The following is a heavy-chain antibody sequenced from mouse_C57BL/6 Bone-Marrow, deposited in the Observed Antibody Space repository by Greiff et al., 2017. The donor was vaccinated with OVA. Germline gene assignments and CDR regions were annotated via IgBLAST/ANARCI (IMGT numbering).Heavy chain of an antibody. CDR2: INSDGGST. J-gene: IGHJ4*01. V-gene: IGHV5-2*01. D-gene: IGHD2-5*01. CDR1: EYEFPSHD. Sequence: EVQGVESGGGLVQPGESLKLSCESNEYEFPSHDMSWVRKTPDKRLELVAAINSDGGSTYYPDTMERRFIISRDNTKKTLYLQMSSLRSEDTALYYCARPSIVTTATSFFYYAMDYWGQGTSVTVSS. CDR3: ARPSIVTTATSFFYYAMDY.